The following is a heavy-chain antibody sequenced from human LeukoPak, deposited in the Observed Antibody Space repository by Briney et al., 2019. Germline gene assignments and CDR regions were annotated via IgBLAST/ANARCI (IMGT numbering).Heavy chain of an antibody. CDR3: ARAVDRGVDY. Sequence: AASVKVSCKASGYTFTDYYMHWVRQAPGQGLEWMGWINPDSGGTNYAQRFQGRVTMTRDTSISTAYMELSRLRSDDTAVCYCARAVDRGVDYWGQGTLVTVSS. CDR1: GYTFTDYY. V-gene: IGHV1-2*02. CDR2: INPDSGGT. J-gene: IGHJ4*02. D-gene: IGHD3-22*01.